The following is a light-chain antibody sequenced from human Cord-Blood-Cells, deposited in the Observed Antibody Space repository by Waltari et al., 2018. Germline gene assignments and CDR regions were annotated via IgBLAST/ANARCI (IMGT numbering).Light chain of an antibody. CDR2: WAS. CDR3: QQYNNWPPET. J-gene: IGKJ1*01. Sequence: DIVMTQSPDSLAVSLGERATINCKSSQSVLYSSNNKNYLAWYQQKPGQPPKLLIYWASTRESGVPDRFSGSGSGTDFTLTISSLQAEDVAVYYCQQYNNWPPETFGQGTKVEIK. V-gene: IGKV4-1*01. CDR1: QSVLYSSNNKNY.